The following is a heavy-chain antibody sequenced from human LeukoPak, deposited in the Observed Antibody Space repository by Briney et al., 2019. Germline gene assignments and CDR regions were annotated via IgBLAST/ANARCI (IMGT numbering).Heavy chain of an antibody. V-gene: IGHV3-73*01. Sequence: PGGSLRLSCAASGFTFSGSAMHWVRQASGKGLEWVGRIRSEANSYATAYAASVKGRFTISRDDSKNTADLQMNSLKTEDTAVYYCTRLSLRGSYDYWGQGTMVTVSS. CDR3: TRLSLRGSYDY. D-gene: IGHD1-26*01. CDR1: GFTFSGSA. CDR2: IRSEANSYAT. J-gene: IGHJ3*01.